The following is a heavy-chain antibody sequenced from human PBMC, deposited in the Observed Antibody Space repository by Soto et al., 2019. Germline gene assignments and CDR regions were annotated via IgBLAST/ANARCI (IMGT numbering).Heavy chain of an antibody. J-gene: IGHJ4*02. V-gene: IGHV4-31*03. Sequence: SETLSLTCTVSGGSISSGGYYWSWIRQHPGKGLEWIGYIYYSGSTYYNPSLKSRVTISVDTSKNQFSLKLSSVTAADTAVYYCARGLITGSQYSGGWYYFDSWGQGTQVTVSS. D-gene: IGHD1-26*01. CDR3: ARGLITGSQYSGGWYYFDS. CDR1: GGSISSGGYY. CDR2: IYYSGST.